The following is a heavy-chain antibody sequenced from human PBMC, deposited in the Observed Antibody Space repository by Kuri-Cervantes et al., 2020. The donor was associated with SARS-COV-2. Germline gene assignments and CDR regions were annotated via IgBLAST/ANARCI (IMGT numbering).Heavy chain of an antibody. J-gene: IGHJ5*02. V-gene: IGHV3-7*01. CDR2: IKQDGSEK. CDR1: GITFSSYW. CDR3: AKSVPVWQQLPYNWFDP. D-gene: IGHD6-13*01. Sequence: GESLKSLCPASGITFSSYWMSSVRQAPGKGLEWVANIKQDGSEKYYVDSVKGRFTISRDNSKNTLYLQMNSLRAEDTAVYYCAKSVPVWQQLPYNWFDPWGQGTLVTVSS.